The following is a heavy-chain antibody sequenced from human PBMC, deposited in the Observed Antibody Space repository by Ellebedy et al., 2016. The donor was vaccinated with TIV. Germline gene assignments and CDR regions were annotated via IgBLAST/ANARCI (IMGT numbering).Heavy chain of an antibody. J-gene: IGHJ2*01. CDR2: INSDESST. CDR1: GFTFSSYW. D-gene: IGHD5-24*01. V-gene: IGHV3-74*01. Sequence: GGSLRLSCAASGFTFSSYWMHWVRQVPGKGLVWVSRINSDESSTTYADSVKGRFTISRDNAKNTLYLQMNSLRAEDTAVYYCARGNRRWLQPDWYFDLWGRGTLVTVS. CDR3: ARGNRRWLQPDWYFDL.